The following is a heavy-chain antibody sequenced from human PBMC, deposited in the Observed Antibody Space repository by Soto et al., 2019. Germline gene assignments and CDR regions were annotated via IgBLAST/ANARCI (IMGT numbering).Heavy chain of an antibody. D-gene: IGHD3-22*01. V-gene: IGHV4-34*01. CDR2: INHSGST. CDR3: ASYYYDSSGSPDY. Sequence: PSETLSLTCAVYGGSFSGYYWSWIRQPPGKGLEWIGEINHSGSTNYNPSLKSRVTISVDTSKNQFSLKLSSVTAADTAVYYCASYYYDSSGSPDYWGQGTLVTVSS. CDR1: GGSFSGYY. J-gene: IGHJ4*02.